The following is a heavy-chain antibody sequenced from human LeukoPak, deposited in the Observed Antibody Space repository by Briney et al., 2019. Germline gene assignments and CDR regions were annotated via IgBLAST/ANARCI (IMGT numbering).Heavy chain of an antibody. Sequence: GGSLRLSCAASGFTFSTYCMHWVRQAPGKGPMWVSRICPDGTVTNYADSVKARFIISRDNARNTVYLQMNSLRVEDTAVYYCVRDFRSADYRGQGTLVTVSS. V-gene: IGHV3-74*01. CDR2: ICPDGTVT. CDR1: GFTFSTYC. CDR3: VRDFRSADY. J-gene: IGHJ4*02.